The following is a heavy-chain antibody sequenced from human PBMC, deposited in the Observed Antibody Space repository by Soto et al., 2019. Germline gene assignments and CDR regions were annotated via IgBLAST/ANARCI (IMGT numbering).Heavy chain of an antibody. Sequence: SETLSLTCTVSGGSISSSSSYWGWIRQPPGKGLEWVGSIYYLGNTYYNPSLGSRVTISVDTSKNQFSLQLNSVTPEDTAVYYCARGGVGLKWEDGARYYYYMDVWGKGTTVTVSS. J-gene: IGHJ6*03. CDR2: IYYLGNT. CDR3: ARGGVGLKWEDGARYYYYMDV. D-gene: IGHD1-26*01. V-gene: IGHV4-39*01. CDR1: GGSISSSSSY.